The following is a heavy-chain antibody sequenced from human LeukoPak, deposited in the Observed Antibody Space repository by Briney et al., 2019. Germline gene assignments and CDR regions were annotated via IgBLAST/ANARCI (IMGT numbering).Heavy chain of an antibody. CDR1: GFTVSSYA. J-gene: IGHJ4*02. CDR3: ARYSYGLFDY. V-gene: IGHV3-30*04. D-gene: IGHD5-18*01. CDR2: ISYDESNQ. Sequence: GGSLRLSCAASGFTVSSYAMHWVRQAPGKGLEWVAVISYDESNQYYADSVKGRFTISRDNSKNTLSLQMNSLRVEDTAVYYCARYSYGLFDYWGQGTLVTVSS.